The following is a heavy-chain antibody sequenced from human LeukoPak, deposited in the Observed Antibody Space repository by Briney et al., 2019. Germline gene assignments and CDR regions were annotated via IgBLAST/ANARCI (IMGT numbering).Heavy chain of an antibody. CDR2: ISAYNGNT. CDR1: GYIFTSYG. D-gene: IGHD2-21*02. Sequence: ASVKVSCKASGYIFTSYGFSWVRQAPGQGLEWMGWISAYNGNTIYAQNLQDRVAMTTDTSTTTAYLELRRLRSDDTAMYYCARADNRIAAVTADTFDYWGQGSLVTVSS. CDR3: ARADNRIAAVTADTFDY. J-gene: IGHJ4*02. V-gene: IGHV1-18*01.